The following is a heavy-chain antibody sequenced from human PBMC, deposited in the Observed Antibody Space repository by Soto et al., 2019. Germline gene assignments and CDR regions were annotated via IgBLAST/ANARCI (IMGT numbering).Heavy chain of an antibody. V-gene: IGHV4-4*07. CDR3: GRESGETWDYEAS. Sequence: PSETLSLTCSVSGGSISSDYWSWIRQPAGKGLEWIGRIYTSENTHYNPSLKSRVTVSVDTSRNQFFLTLRSVTAAGSAVYHCGRESGETWDYEASWGQGTPVTSPQ. CDR1: GGSISSDY. D-gene: IGHD1-7*01. J-gene: IGHJ5*02. CDR2: IYTSENT.